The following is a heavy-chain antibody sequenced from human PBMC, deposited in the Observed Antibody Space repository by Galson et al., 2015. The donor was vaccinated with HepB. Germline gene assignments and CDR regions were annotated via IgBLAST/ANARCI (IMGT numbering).Heavy chain of an antibody. CDR1: GGSINTFY. Sequence: SETLSLTCTVSGGSINTFYWSWIRQPPGKGLEWIGYIHSSGSTDYNPSLKSRVTISVDTSKNHFSLRLNSVTAADTAIYYCAREDYSTSGSSENWFDPWGQGTPVTVSS. CDR3: AREDYSTSGSSENWFDP. D-gene: IGHD3-10*01. CDR2: IHSSGST. V-gene: IGHV4-59*01. J-gene: IGHJ5*02.